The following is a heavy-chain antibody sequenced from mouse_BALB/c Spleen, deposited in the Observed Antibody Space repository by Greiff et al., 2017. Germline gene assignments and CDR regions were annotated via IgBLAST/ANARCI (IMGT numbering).Heavy chain of an antibody. Sequence: VQGVESGPGLVQPSQSLSITCTVSGFSLTSYGVHWVRQSPGKGLEWLGVIWSGGSTDYNAAFISRLSISKDNSKSQVFFKMNSLQANDTAIYYCASITTVVATRYAMDYWGQGTSVTVSS. CDR2: IWSGGST. D-gene: IGHD1-1*01. CDR3: ASITTVVATRYAMDY. V-gene: IGHV2-2*02. J-gene: IGHJ4*01. CDR1: GFSLTSYG.